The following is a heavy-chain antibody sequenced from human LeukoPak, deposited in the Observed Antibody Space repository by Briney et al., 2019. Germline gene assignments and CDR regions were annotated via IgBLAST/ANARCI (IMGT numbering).Heavy chain of an antibody. CDR3: ARGLGLGTAHIDY. J-gene: IGHJ4*02. Sequence: PSETLSLTCAVYGGSFSGYYWSWVRQPPGKGLEWIGEINHSGSTNYNPSLKSRVTTSVDTSKNQFSLKLSYVTAADTAVYYCARGLGLGTAHIDYWGQGTLVTVSS. D-gene: IGHD2-21*02. CDR2: INHSGST. CDR1: GGSFSGYY. V-gene: IGHV4-34*01.